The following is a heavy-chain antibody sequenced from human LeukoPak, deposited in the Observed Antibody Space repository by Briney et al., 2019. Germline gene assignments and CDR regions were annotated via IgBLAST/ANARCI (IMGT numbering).Heavy chain of an antibody. J-gene: IGHJ5*02. D-gene: IGHD5-18*01. Sequence: PSETLSLTCTVSGGSNSSYYWSWIRQPPGKGLEWIGYIYYSGSTNYNPSLKSRVTISVDTSKNQLSLKLSSVTAADTAVYYCARGTAMANNWFDPWGQGTLVTVSS. V-gene: IGHV4-59*01. CDR2: IYYSGST. CDR3: ARGTAMANNWFDP. CDR1: GGSNSSYY.